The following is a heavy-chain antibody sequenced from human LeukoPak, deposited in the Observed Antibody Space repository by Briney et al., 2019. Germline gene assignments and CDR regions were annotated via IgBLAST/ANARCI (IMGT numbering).Heavy chain of an antibody. CDR3: AASPAPSAAGYYYYYYMDV. CDR2: IVVGSGNT. CDR1: GFTFTSSA. D-gene: IGHD6-13*01. Sequence: ASVKVSCKASGFTFTSSAMQWVRQARGQRLEWIGWIVVGSGNTNYAQKFQERVTITRDMSTSTAYMELSSLRSEDTAVYYCAASPAPSAAGYYYYYYMDVWGKGTTVTVSS. J-gene: IGHJ6*03. V-gene: IGHV1-58*02.